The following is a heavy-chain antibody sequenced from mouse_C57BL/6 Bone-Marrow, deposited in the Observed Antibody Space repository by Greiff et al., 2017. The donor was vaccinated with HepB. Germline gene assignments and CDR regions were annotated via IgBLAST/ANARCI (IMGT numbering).Heavy chain of an antibody. D-gene: IGHD2-4*01. CDR3: AKNLHYYYLFAY. CDR2: IWRGGST. J-gene: IGHJ3*01. Sequence: QVQLQQSGPGLVQPSQSLSITCTVSGFSLTSYGVHWVRQSPGKGLEWLGVIWRGGSTDYNAAFMSRLSITKDNSKCQVFFKMNSLQAADTAIYYCAKNLHYYYLFAYWGQGTLVTVSA. CDR1: GFSLTSYG. V-gene: IGHV2-5*01.